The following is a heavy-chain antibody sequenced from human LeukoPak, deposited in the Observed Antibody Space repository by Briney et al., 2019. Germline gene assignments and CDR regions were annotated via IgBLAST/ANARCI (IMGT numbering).Heavy chain of an antibody. J-gene: IGHJ4*02. CDR1: GFTFRDYT. Sequence: PGGSLRLSCSASGFTFRDYTMHWVRQAPGKGLEWVTVISFDGSDKYYADSVKGRFTIPRDNSKDTLYLQMNSLRLEDTAIYYCATDYGGNSGTDYWGQGTLVTVSS. CDR2: ISFDGSDK. CDR3: ATDYGGNSGTDY. V-gene: IGHV3-30*04. D-gene: IGHD4-23*01.